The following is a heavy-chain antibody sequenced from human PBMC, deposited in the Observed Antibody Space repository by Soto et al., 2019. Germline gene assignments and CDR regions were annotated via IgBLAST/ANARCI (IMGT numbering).Heavy chain of an antibody. D-gene: IGHD3-3*01. V-gene: IGHV1-69*06. J-gene: IGHJ6*02. Sequence: SVKVSCKASGGTFSSYAISWVRQAPGQGLEWMGGIIPIFGTANYAQKFQGRVTITADKSTSTAYMELSSLRSEDTAVYYCARGEEITIFGVVIIRGMDVWGQGTTVTVSS. CDR2: IIPIFGTA. CDR1: GGTFSSYA. CDR3: ARGEEITIFGVVIIRGMDV.